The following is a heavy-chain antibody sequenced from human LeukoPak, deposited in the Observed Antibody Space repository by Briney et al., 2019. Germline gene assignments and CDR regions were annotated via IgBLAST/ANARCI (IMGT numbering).Heavy chain of an antibody. D-gene: IGHD2-2*01. CDR1: GGSISSYY. Sequence: PSETLSLTCTVSGGSISSYYWSWIRQPPRKGLEWIGLIYSIGSTNYNPSLKSRVTISVDTYKNQFSLKLSSVTAADTAVYYCARARGGYCSSTSCLNNWFDPWGQGTLVTVSS. CDR3: ARARGGYCSSTSCLNNWFDP. V-gene: IGHV4-59*01. J-gene: IGHJ5*02. CDR2: IYSIGST.